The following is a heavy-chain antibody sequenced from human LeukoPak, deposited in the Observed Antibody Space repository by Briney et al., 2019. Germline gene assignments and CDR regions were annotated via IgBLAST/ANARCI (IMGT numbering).Heavy chain of an antibody. CDR2: IYYSGST. CDR1: GGSISSSSYY. V-gene: IGHV4-61*05. D-gene: IGHD3-22*01. J-gene: IGHJ5*02. Sequence: PSETLSLTCTVSGGSISSSSYYWGWIRQPPGKGLEWIGYIYYSGSTNYNPSLKSRATISVDTSKNQFSLKLSSVTAADTAVYYCASSYDSSGYYYWWFDPWGQGTLVTVSS. CDR3: ASSYDSSGYYYWWFDP.